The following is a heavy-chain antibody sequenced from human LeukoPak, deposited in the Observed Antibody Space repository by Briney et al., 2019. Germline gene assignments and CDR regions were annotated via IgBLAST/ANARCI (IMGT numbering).Heavy chain of an antibody. D-gene: IGHD5-12*01. Sequence: GGSLRLSCAASGFTFDDYAMHWVRQAPGKGLEWVSGINWNSGSIGYADSVKGRFTISRDNAKNSLYLQMNSLRAEDTALYYCAKSSSYSGYKGDFDYWGQGTLVTVSS. CDR3: AKSSSYSGYKGDFDY. CDR1: GFTFDDYA. V-gene: IGHV3-9*01. CDR2: INWNSGSI. J-gene: IGHJ4*02.